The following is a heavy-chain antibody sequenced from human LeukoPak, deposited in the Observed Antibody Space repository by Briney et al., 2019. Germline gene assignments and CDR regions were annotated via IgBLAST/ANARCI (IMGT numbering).Heavy chain of an antibody. CDR2: VYYSGGT. V-gene: IGHV4-38-2*01. D-gene: IGHD1-1*01. Sequence: SETLSLTCAVSGDSISSAHWWSWVRQPPGKGLEWIGSVYYSGGTYYNPSLESRLTISVDTSNNRFSLKLKSVTAADTAVFYCARVTTGSTTLDSWGQGILVTVSS. J-gene: IGHJ5*01. CDR3: ARVTTGSTTLDS. CDR1: GDSISSAHW.